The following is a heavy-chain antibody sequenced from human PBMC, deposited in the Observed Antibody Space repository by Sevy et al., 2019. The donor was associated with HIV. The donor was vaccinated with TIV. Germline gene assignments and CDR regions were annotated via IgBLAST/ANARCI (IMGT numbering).Heavy chain of an antibody. J-gene: IGHJ4*02. CDR1: GGTISRDG. CDR3: ARGGGSGWYYFDS. Sequence: ASVKVSCKASGGTISRDGISWVRQAPGQGLAWMGGIISFFDMTNYAQKFQGRVTISADESKRTVYMELSSLGFEDTAVYYCARGGGSGWYYFDSWGQGTLVTVSS. CDR2: IISFFDMT. D-gene: IGHD6-19*01. V-gene: IGHV1-69*13.